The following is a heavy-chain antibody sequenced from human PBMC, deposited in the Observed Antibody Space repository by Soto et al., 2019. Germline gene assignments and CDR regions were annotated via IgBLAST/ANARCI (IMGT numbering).Heavy chain of an antibody. D-gene: IGHD2-8*02. V-gene: IGHV1-18*03. CDR2: ISGYNGNT. J-gene: IGHJ5*02. CDR1: GYTFNIYG. CDR3: VREWGMALFDP. Sequence: QVQLVQSGAEVKQPGASVRVSCKASGYTFNIYGISWVRQAPGQGLELLGWISGYNGNTNYAQKFQGRVTMTTDTPTSTAYMELRSLRSDDMAVYYCVREWGMALFDPWGQGTLVSVSS.